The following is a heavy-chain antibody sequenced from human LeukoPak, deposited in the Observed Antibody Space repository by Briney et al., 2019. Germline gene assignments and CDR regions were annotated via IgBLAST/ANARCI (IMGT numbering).Heavy chain of an antibody. CDR2: MNPNSGNT. V-gene: IGHV1-8*03. CDR3: ARAERRSYDFWGDQHYYYMDV. J-gene: IGHJ6*03. Sequence: ASVKVSCKASGYTFTRYDINWVRQATGQGLEWMGWMNPNSGNTGYAQKFQDRVTITRDTSMSTAYMDLSSLRSTDTAVYYCARAERRSYDFWGDQHYYYMDVWGEGTTVTVSS. D-gene: IGHD3-3*01. CDR1: GYTFTRYD.